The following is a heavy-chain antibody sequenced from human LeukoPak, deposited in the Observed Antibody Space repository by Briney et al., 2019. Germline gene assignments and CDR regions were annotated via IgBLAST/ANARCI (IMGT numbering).Heavy chain of an antibody. Sequence: GGSLRLSCAASGFTLSSYAMSWVRQAPGRGLEWVSAISDTGNTYHADSVKGRFTISRDSSKNTLFLQMNRLRPEDAAVYYCAKAPVATCRGAFCYPFDYWGLGTLVTVSS. CDR3: AKAPVATCRGAFCYPFDY. D-gene: IGHD2-15*01. CDR1: GFTLSSYA. J-gene: IGHJ4*02. V-gene: IGHV3-23*01. CDR2: ISDTGNT.